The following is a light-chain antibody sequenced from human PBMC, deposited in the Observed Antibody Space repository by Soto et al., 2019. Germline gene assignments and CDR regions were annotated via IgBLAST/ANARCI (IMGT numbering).Light chain of an antibody. V-gene: IGKV1-5*01. CDR3: QQYHSSPYT. Sequence: DIPMTQSPSTLSASVGDKVTITCRASQTISFWLAWYQQKPGKAPKLLIYDASSLESGGPSRFRGSGSGTEYTLTISSLQPDDFATYYCQQYHSSPYTFGQGTKLEIQ. J-gene: IGKJ2*01. CDR1: QTISFW. CDR2: DAS.